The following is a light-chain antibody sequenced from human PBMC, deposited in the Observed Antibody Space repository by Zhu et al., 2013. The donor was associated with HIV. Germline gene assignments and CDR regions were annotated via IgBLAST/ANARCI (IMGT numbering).Light chain of an antibody. V-gene: IGKV1-17*03. CDR2: AAS. Sequence: IQMTQSPSSVSASVGDTVTITCRASQDITNYLVWFQQNPGKAPKRLIYAASSLQSGVPSRFSGSGSGTEFTLTISSLQPEDFATYFCLQHHTFPWTFGQGTKVEIK. J-gene: IGKJ1*01. CDR3: LQHHTFPWT. CDR1: QDITNY.